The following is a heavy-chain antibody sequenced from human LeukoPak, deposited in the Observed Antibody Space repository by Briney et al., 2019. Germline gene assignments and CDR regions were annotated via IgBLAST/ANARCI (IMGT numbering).Heavy chain of an antibody. Sequence: SETLSLTCTVSGGSISSYYWSWIRQPPGKGLEWIGYIYYSGSTDYNPSLKSRVTISVDTSKNQFSLKLGSVTAADTAVYYCARVGYSYGTFGPYYYYGMDVWGQGTTVTVSS. CDR1: GGSISSYY. CDR3: ARVGYSYGTFGPYYYYGMDV. CDR2: IYYSGST. V-gene: IGHV4-59*12. J-gene: IGHJ6*02. D-gene: IGHD5-18*01.